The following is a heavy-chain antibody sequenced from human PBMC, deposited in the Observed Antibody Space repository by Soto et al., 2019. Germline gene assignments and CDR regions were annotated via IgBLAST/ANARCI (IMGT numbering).Heavy chain of an antibody. V-gene: IGHV1-18*01. J-gene: IGHJ4*02. CDR2: ISAYNTNT. CDR3: ARDTPPTDY. Sequence: QVQLVQSGAEVKKPGASVKVSCKTSGYTFTSYHISWVGQAPGQGLEWMGWISAYNTNTNYARKFQGRVTMTTDTLTSTAYMELRSLRSDDTAVYYCARDTPPTDYWAQGTLVTVSS. CDR1: GYTFTSYH.